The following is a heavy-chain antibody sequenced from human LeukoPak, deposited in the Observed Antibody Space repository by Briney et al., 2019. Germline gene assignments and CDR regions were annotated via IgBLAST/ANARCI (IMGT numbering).Heavy chain of an antibody. CDR1: GFTFSSYA. D-gene: IGHD5-12*01. V-gene: IGHV3-30*04. CDR3: AQDGAWLRFDY. Sequence: PGRSLRLSCAASGFTFSSYAMHWVRQAPGKGLEWVAVISYDGSNKYYADSVKGRFTISRDNSKNTVYLQMNSLRDEDTAVYYCAQDGAWLRFDYWGQGTLVTVSS. CDR2: ISYDGSNK. J-gene: IGHJ4*02.